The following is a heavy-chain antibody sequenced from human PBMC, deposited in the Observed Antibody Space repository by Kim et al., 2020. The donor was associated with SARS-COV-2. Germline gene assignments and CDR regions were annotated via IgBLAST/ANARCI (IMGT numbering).Heavy chain of an antibody. V-gene: IGHV1-69*06. J-gene: IGHJ6*02. Sequence: SVKVSCKASGGTFSSYAISWVRQAPGQGLEWMGGIIPIFGTANYAQKFQGRVTITADKSTSTAYMELSSLRSEDTAVYYCARSTLMVRGVIYYYYYGMDVWGQGTTVTVSS. CDR2: IIPIFGTA. CDR1: GGTFSSYA. CDR3: ARSTLMVRGVIYYYYYGMDV. D-gene: IGHD3-10*01.